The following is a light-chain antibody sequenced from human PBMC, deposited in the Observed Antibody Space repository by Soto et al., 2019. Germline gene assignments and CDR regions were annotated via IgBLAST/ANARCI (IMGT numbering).Light chain of an antibody. V-gene: IGLV2-14*03. Sequence: QSVLAQPASVSGSPGQSITISCTGTSDDVGGYNYVSWYQQHSGKAPKLIIYEVTNRPSGVSNRLSGSKSGNTASLTISGLQADDEADYHCSSYTSHYTRVFGTGTKVTV. CDR3: SSYTSHYTRV. J-gene: IGLJ1*01. CDR2: EVT. CDR1: SDDVGGYNY.